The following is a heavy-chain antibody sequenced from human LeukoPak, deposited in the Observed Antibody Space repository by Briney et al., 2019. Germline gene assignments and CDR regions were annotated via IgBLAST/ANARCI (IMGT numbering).Heavy chain of an antibody. J-gene: IGHJ4*02. Sequence: GGPLRLSCAASGFTVSSNYMSWVRQAPGKGLEWVSVIYSGGSTYYADSVKGRFTISRDNSKNTLYLQMNSLRAEDTAVYYCARVLRASIDYWGQGTLVTVSS. D-gene: IGHD1-26*01. CDR1: GFTVSSNY. V-gene: IGHV3-53*01. CDR3: ARVLRASIDY. CDR2: IYSGGST.